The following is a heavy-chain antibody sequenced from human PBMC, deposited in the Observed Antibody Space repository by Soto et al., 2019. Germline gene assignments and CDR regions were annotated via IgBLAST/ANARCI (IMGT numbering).Heavy chain of an antibody. CDR2: IYYSGST. V-gene: IGHV4-31*02. CDR1: GGSISTGGYY. D-gene: IGHD4-17*01. CDR3: ARVATVTTWEGQ. Sequence: PSETLSLTCTVSGGSISTGGYYWSWIRQHPGKGLEWIGYIYYSGSTYYNPSLKSRVTISVDTSKNQFSLKLSSVTAADTAVYYCARVATVTTWEGQWGLGTLVTVS. J-gene: IGHJ4*02.